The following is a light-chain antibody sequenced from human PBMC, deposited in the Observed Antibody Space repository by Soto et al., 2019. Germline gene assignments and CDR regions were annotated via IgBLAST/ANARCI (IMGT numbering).Light chain of an antibody. CDR1: QDIRNY. V-gene: IGKV1-33*01. CDR2: GAS. CDR3: QQYHNLPPFT. J-gene: IGKJ3*01. Sequence: DIQMTQSPSSLSASVGARVSITCQASQDIRNYLSWFQQKPGRAPKLLIYGASNLETGVPSRFRGSGYGTDFTFNISSLQPEDIATYYCQQYHNLPPFTFGPGTKVDIK.